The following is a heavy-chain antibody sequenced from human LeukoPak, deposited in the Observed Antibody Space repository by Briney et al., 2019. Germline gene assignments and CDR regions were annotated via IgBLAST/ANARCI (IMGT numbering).Heavy chain of an antibody. V-gene: IGHV3-30-3*01. J-gene: IGHJ3*02. CDR2: ISYDGDDGSNI. Sequence: GGSLRLSCAASGFTFRSYAMHWVRQAPGKGLEWVAVISYDGDDGSNIYYADSVKGRFTISRDNSKSTLYLQMNSLRPEDTAVYYCARERYSSGWYDDAFDIWGQGTMVTVSS. CDR1: GFTFRSYA. CDR3: ARERYSSGWYDDAFDI. D-gene: IGHD6-19*01.